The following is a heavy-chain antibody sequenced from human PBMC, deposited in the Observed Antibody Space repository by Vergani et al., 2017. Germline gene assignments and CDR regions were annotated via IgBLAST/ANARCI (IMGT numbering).Heavy chain of an antibody. J-gene: IGHJ6*03. D-gene: IGHD2/OR15-2a*01. CDR2: INSDGSST. Sequence: EVQLVESGGGLVQPGGSLRLSCAASGFTFSSYWMHWVRQAPGKGLVWVSRINSDGSSTSYADSVKGRFTISRDNAKNTLYLQMNSLRAEDTAVYYCARDGTDRTTRYYYYYMDVWGKGTTVTVSS. CDR1: GFTFSSYW. V-gene: IGHV3-74*01. CDR3: ARDGTDRTTRYYYYYMDV.